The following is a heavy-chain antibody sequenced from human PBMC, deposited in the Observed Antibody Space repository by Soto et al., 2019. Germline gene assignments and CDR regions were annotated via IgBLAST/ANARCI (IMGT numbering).Heavy chain of an antibody. J-gene: IGHJ6*02. CDR2: LYYSGSS. Sequence: SETLSIACVIYVGSISTRSYYWGWIRQPRGKGLQWIGSLYYSGSSYYNPSLKSRVTISVDTSKNQFSRKLSSVNAADTAVYYCARLGFSDFWSGYYPLYGMDVWGPGTTVTVSS. D-gene: IGHD3-3*01. CDR3: ARLGFSDFWSGYYPLYGMDV. CDR1: VGSISTRSYY. V-gene: IGHV4-39*01.